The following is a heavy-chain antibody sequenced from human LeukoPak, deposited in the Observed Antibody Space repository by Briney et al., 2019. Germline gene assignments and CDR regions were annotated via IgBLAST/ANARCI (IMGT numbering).Heavy chain of an antibody. V-gene: IGHV4-4*02. CDR2: IYHSGST. J-gene: IGHJ3*02. D-gene: IGHD6-19*01. CDR3: ARVLGVAGFNAFDI. CDR1: GGSISSSNW. Sequence: SETLSLTCAVSGGSISSSNWWNWVRQPSGKGLEWIGEIYHSGSTNYNPSLKSRVTISLDKSKNQFSLKLSSVTAADTAVYYCARVLGVAGFNAFDIWGQGTMVTVSS.